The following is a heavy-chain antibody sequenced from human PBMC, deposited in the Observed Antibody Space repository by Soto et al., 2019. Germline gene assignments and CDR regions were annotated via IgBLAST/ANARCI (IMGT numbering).Heavy chain of an antibody. CDR3: ASTWVDSSGYYYGGY. V-gene: IGHV1-18*04. CDR1: GYTFTSYG. CDR2: ISAYNGNT. J-gene: IGHJ4*02. Sequence: ASVKVSCKASGYTFTSYGISWVRQAPGQGLEWMGWISAYNGNTNYAQKLQGRVTMTTDTSTSTAYMELRSLRSDDTAVYYCASTWVDSSGYYYGGYWGQGTLVTVSS. D-gene: IGHD3-22*01.